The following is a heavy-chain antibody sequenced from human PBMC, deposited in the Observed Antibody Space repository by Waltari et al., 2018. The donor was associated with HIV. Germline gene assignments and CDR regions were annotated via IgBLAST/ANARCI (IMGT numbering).Heavy chain of an antibody. CDR2: IKQDGSEK. J-gene: IGHJ4*02. CDR3: ARGGFYGSGSKVN. V-gene: IGHV3-7*04. D-gene: IGHD3-10*01. Sequence: EVQLVESGGGLVQPGGSLRLSCAASGFTFGSYWMSWVRQAPGKGLEWVANIKQDGSEKYYVDSVNDRFTISRDNAENSLYLQMNSLRAEDTAVYYCARGGFYGSGSKVNWGQGTLVTVSS. CDR1: GFTFGSYW.